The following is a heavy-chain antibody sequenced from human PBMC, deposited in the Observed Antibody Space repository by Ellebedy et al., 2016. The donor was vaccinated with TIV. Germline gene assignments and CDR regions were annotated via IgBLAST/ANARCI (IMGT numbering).Heavy chain of an antibody. D-gene: IGHD3-22*01. V-gene: IGHV3-30*03. CDR2: ISYDGSNK. CDR1: GIIFSTYD. J-gene: IGHJ3*02. CDR3: ALYYDNYLAAFDI. Sequence: GESLKISCAASGIIFSTYDFHWVRQAPGKGLEWVAVISYDGSNKYYADSVKGRFTISRDNSKNTLYLQMNSLRSEDTAVYYCALYYDNYLAAFDIWGQGTMVTVSS.